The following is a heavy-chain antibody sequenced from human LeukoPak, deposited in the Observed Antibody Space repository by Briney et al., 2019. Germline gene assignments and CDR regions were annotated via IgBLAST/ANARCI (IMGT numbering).Heavy chain of an antibody. V-gene: IGHV3-30*18. D-gene: IGHD6-19*01. CDR2: ISYDGSNK. Sequence: PGRSLRLSCAASGFTFSSYGMHWVRQAPGKGLEWVAVISYDGSNKYYADSVKGRFTISRDNSKNTLYLQMNSLRAGDTAVYYCAKTDLESSGWYFDYWGQGTLVTVSS. CDR3: AKTDLESSGWYFDY. CDR1: GFTFSSYG. J-gene: IGHJ4*02.